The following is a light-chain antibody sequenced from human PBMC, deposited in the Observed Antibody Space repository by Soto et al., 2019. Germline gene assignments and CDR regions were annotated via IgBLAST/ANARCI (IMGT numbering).Light chain of an antibody. V-gene: IGLV2-14*01. CDR1: STDVGGYNY. CDR3: SSFASRSGLVL. J-gene: IGLJ2*01. Sequence: QSALTQPASVSGSPGQSITISCTGTSTDVGGYNYVSWYQQHPGKAPKLMIYEVSNRPSGVSNRFSGSKSGNTASLTISGLQADDEADYYCSSFASRSGLVLFGGGTKLTVL. CDR2: EVS.